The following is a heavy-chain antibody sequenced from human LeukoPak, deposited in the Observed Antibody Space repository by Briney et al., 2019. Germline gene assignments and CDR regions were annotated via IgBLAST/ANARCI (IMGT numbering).Heavy chain of an antibody. V-gene: IGHV4-59*01. D-gene: IGHD3-22*01. CDR3: ASSDYYDSSGYYPYYFDY. CDR2: ISYSGST. Sequence: SETLSLTCTVPGGSISSYYWSWIRQFPGRGLEWIGYISYSGSTNYNPSLKSRVIISADTSKNQFSLKLSSVTAADTAVYYCASSDYYDSSGYYPYYFDYWGQGTLVTVSS. J-gene: IGHJ4*02. CDR1: GGSISSYY.